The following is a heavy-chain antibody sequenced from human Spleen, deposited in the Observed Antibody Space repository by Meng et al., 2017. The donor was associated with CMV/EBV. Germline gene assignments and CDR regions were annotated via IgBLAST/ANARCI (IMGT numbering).Heavy chain of an antibody. Sequence: GESLKISCTASGFTFGDYAMSWVRQAPGKGLEWVGFIRNKAYGGTTEYAASVKGRFTISRDDSKSIAYLQMNSLKTEDTAVYYCTTGGQLARNPAPYYGMDVWGQGTTVTVSS. CDR1: GFTFGDYA. V-gene: IGHV3-49*04. J-gene: IGHJ6*02. CDR2: IRNKAYGGTT. CDR3: TTGGQLARNPAPYYGMDV. D-gene: IGHD1-14*01.